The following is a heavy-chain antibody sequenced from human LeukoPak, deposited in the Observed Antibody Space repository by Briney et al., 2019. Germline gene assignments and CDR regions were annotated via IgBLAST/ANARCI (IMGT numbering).Heavy chain of an antibody. CDR2: ISAYNGNT. Sequence: WASVKVSCRASGYTFTSYGISWVRQAPGQGLEWMGWISAYNGNTNYAQKLQGRVTMTTDTSTSTAYMELRSLRSDDTAVYYCARDSSGYHPVANFDYWGQGTLVTVSS. CDR1: GYTFTSYG. D-gene: IGHD3-22*01. V-gene: IGHV1-18*01. J-gene: IGHJ4*02. CDR3: ARDSSGYHPVANFDY.